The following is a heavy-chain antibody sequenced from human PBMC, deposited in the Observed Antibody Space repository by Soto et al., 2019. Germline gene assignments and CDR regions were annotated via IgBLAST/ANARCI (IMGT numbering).Heavy chain of an antibody. CDR2: INPSGGST. J-gene: IGHJ4*02. D-gene: IGHD2-15*01. CDR1: GYTFTSYY. Sequence: QVQLVQSGAEVKKPGASVKVSCKASGYTFTSYYMHWVRQAPGQGREWMGIINPSGGSTSYAQKFKGRITMTSDTSTSTVYLELMSPRSEDTSVYYCARAIGYCSGSSCYIFAYWGQGTLVTVSS. CDR3: ARAIGYCSGSSCYIFAY. V-gene: IGHV1-46*03.